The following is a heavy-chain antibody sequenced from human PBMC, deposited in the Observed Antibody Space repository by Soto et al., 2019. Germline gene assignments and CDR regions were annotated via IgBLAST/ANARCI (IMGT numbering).Heavy chain of an antibody. CDR1: GYSFTNYG. Sequence: RASVKVSCKASGYSFTNYGITWVRQAPGQGFEWMGWIRAYNGDTNYAQKLQGRVTMTTDASTSTAYLELRSLRSDDTAVYYCARDRGVAPPVAGNTHYYYYMDVWGKGTTVTVSS. V-gene: IGHV1-18*01. J-gene: IGHJ6*03. CDR3: ARDRGVAPPVAGNTHYYYYMDV. CDR2: IRAYNGDT. D-gene: IGHD6-19*01.